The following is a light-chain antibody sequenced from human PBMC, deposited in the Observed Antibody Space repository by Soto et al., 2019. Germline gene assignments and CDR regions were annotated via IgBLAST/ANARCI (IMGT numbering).Light chain of an antibody. V-gene: IGLV2-14*01. Sequence: QSLLTHPASVSGSPGQSITISCTGTSSDVGSYNYVSWYQQHPGKAPRLMIYASSNRPSGVSHRFSGSRSGNTASLTISGLQAEDEADYFCSSYTSGSTLYVFGSGTKVTVL. CDR2: ASS. J-gene: IGLJ1*01. CDR3: SSYTSGSTLYV. CDR1: SSDVGSYNY.